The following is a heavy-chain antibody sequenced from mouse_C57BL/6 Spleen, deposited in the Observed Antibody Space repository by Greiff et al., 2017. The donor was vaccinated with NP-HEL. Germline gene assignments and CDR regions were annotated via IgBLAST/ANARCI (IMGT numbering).Heavy chain of an antibody. Sequence: VQLQQSGPGLVQPSQSLSITCTVSGFSLTSYGVHWVRQSPGKGLEWLGVIWRGGSTDYNAAFMSRLSITKDNSKSQVFFKMNSLQADDTAIYYCAKTDSNYPYYYAMDYWGQGTSVTVSS. J-gene: IGHJ4*01. D-gene: IGHD2-5*01. CDR1: GFSLTSYG. CDR3: AKTDSNYPYYYAMDY. CDR2: IWRGGST. V-gene: IGHV2-5*01.